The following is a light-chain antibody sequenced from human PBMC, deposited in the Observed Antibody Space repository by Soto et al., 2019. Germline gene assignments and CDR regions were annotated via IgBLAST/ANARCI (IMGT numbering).Light chain of an antibody. Sequence: MTHSPSILSPSFVYRFPMTFRSSRSISDWMAWYQQKPGQAPRLLIYGASTRATGIPARFSGSGSGTEFTLTISSLQSEDFAVYYCQQYNNWPTFGQGTKV. V-gene: IGKV3-15*01. J-gene: IGKJ1*01. CDR3: QQYNNWPT. CDR1: RSISDW. CDR2: GAS.